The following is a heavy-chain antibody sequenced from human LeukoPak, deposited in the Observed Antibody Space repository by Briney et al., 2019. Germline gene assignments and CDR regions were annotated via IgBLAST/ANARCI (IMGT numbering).Heavy chain of an antibody. Sequence: GGSLRLSCAASGFTFGSYEVNWVRQAPGKGLEWVSYISSSGSTTYYADSVKGRFTISRDNAKNSLYLQMNSLRAEDTAVYYCASDGHRGSDFDYWGQGTLVTVSS. D-gene: IGHD1-26*01. CDR1: GFTFGSYE. CDR3: ASDGHRGSDFDY. V-gene: IGHV3-48*03. CDR2: ISSSGSTT. J-gene: IGHJ4*02.